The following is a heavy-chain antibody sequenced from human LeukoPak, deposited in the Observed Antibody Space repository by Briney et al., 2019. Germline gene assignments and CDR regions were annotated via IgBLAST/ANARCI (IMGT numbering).Heavy chain of an antibody. CDR1: GFTVSSNY. V-gene: IGHV3-66*01. J-gene: IGHJ4*02. Sequence: GGSLRLSCAASGFTVSSNYMNWVRQAPGKGLEWVSVIYSGGRTYYADSEKGRFIISRDNSKNMVYLQMNSLRAEGTALYYCARGDRAASGYDSWGQGTLVTVSS. CDR2: IYSGGRT. CDR3: ARGDRAASGYDS. D-gene: IGHD3-22*01.